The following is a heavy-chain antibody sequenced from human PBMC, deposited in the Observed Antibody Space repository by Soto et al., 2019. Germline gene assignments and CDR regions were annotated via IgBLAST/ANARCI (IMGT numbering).Heavy chain of an antibody. V-gene: IGHV1-69*13. Sequence: SVKVSCKASGGTFSSYAISWVRQAPGQGLEWMGGIIPIFGTANYAQKFQGRVTITADESTSTAYMELSSLRSEDTAVYYCARVPSRTTYYYGSGSYYPNWFDPWGQGTLVTVSS. D-gene: IGHD3-10*01. J-gene: IGHJ5*02. CDR1: GGTFSSYA. CDR3: ARVPSRTTYYYGSGSYYPNWFDP. CDR2: IIPIFGTA.